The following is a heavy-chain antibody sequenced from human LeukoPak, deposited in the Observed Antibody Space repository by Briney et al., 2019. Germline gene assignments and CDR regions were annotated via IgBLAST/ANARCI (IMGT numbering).Heavy chain of an antibody. CDR2: INPTGGST. CDR1: GYTFTSYY. V-gene: IGHV1-46*01. D-gene: IGHD6-6*01. J-gene: IGHJ4*02. Sequence: ASVKVSCKASGYTFTSYYMHWVRQAPGQGLEWMGIINPTGGSTTYAQKFQGRVTMTRDTSTSTVYMELSSLRSDDTAVYYCARTAARRFDYWGQGTLVTVSS. CDR3: ARTAARRFDY.